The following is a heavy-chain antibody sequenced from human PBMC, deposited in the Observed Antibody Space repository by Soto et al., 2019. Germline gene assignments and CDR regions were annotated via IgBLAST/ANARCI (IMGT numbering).Heavy chain of an antibody. J-gene: IGHJ4*02. CDR2: INHSGST. Sequence: QVQLQQWGAGLLKPSETLSLTCAVYGGSFSGYYWSWIRQPPGKGLEWIGEINHSGSTNYHPSLKSRVTISVDTSKNQFSLRLSSVTAADTAVYYCARGSTVIAAAGTADYWGQGTLVTVSS. D-gene: IGHD6-13*01. V-gene: IGHV4-34*01. CDR1: GGSFSGYY. CDR3: ARGSTVIAAAGTADY.